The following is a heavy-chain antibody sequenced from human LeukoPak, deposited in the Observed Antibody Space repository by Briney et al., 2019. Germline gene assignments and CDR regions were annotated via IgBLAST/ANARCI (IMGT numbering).Heavy chain of an antibody. Sequence: GGSMRLSCAVSGFTFTYYAMHWVRQAQGKGLEWVAVISHDGSNQQYADSVKGQVTISRDNSKSTLYLQMDSLRAGDTAVYYCARQGDTGSWYFDYWGQGTLVTVSS. J-gene: IGHJ4*02. V-gene: IGHV3-30-3*01. CDR2: ISHDGSNQ. CDR3: ARQGDTGSWYFDY. CDR1: GFTFTYYA. D-gene: IGHD2-21*02.